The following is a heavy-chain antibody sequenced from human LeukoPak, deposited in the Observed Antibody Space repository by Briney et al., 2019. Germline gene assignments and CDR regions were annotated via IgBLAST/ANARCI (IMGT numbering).Heavy chain of an antibody. V-gene: IGHV4-59*11. CDR2: IYYSGST. D-gene: IGHD6-13*01. CDR1: GGSISSHY. CDR3: ATSIAVAGWLEGAFDI. J-gene: IGHJ3*02. Sequence: SETLSLTCTVSGGSISSHYWSWIRQPPGKGLEWIGYIYYSGSTNYNPSLKSRVTISVDTSKNQFSLKLSSVTAADTAVYYCATSIAVAGWLEGAFDIWGQGTMVTVSS.